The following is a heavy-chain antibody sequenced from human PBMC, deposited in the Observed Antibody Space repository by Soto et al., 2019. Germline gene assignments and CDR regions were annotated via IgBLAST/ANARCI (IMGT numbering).Heavy chain of an antibody. J-gene: IGHJ6*03. D-gene: IGHD2-2*01. V-gene: IGHV3-48*01. CDR2: ISSSSSTI. CDR3: AREDQSGMDYYYYMDV. Sequence: PGGSLRLSCAASGFTFSSYSMNWVRQAPGKGLEWVSYISSSSSTIYYADSVKGRFTISRDNAKNSLYLQMNSLRAEDTAVYYCAREDQSGMDYYYYMDVWGKGTTVTVSS. CDR1: GFTFSSYS.